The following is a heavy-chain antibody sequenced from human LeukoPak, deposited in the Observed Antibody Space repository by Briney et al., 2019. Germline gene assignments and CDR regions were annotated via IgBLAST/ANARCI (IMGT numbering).Heavy chain of an antibody. V-gene: IGHV4-39*01. Sequence: PSETLSLTCTVSGDSISSYSSYWGWIRQPPGKGLEWIGSIHYSESIYYNPSLKSRVTISVDTSKNQISLKLSSVTAADTAVYYCARNKYYYDSSGSVIPYYFDYWGQGTLVTVSS. J-gene: IGHJ4*02. CDR2: IHYSESI. CDR1: GDSISSYSSY. CDR3: ARNKYYYDSSGSVIPYYFDY. D-gene: IGHD3-22*01.